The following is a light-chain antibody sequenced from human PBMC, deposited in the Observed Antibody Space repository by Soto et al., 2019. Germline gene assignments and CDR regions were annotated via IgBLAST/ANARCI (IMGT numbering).Light chain of an antibody. CDR1: QSISSW. CDR2: KAA. J-gene: IGKJ3*01. CDR3: QQYNRWIT. V-gene: IGKV1-5*03. Sequence: DIQMTQSPSTLSASVGDRVTITCRASQSISSWLAWYQQKPGKAPKLLIYKAASLESGVPSRFSGSGSGTEFTLTISSLQPDDFATYYCQQYNRWITCGPGPKVDIK.